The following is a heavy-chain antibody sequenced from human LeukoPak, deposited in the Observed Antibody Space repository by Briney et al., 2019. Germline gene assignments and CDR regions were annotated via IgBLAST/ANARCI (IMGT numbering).Heavy chain of an antibody. J-gene: IGHJ4*02. CDR3: ARDWGIVGAPGVSDY. V-gene: IGHV1-18*01. CDR2: ISAYNGNT. D-gene: IGHD1-26*01. Sequence: GASVKVSCKASGYTFSSYGISWVRQAPGQGLEWMGWISAYNGNTNYAQKLQGRVTMTTDTSTSTAYMELRSLRSDDTAVYYCARDWGIVGAPGVSDYWGQGTLVTVSS. CDR1: GYTFSSYG.